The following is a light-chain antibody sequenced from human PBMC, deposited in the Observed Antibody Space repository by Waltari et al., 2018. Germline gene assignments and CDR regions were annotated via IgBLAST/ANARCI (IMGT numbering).Light chain of an antibody. CDR2: EVS. CDR1: ESPLFSNGKTY. J-gene: IGKJ4*01. V-gene: IGKV2-29*02. CDR3: MQGIHLLLT. Sequence: DIVMTQTPLSLSVTPGQPASISCKSSESPLFSNGKTYMYWFLQRPGQSPQILIYEVSSRLSGVPDRFSGSGSGTDFTLKISRVEAEDVGIYYCMQGIHLLLTFGGGTKVEIK.